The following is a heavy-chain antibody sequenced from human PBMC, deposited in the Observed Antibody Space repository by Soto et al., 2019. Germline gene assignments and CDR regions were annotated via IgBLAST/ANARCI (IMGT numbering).Heavy chain of an antibody. CDR1: GGSISSYY. CDR3: ARHRYCSGGSCYSGYYYYMDV. D-gene: IGHD2-15*01. Sequence: SETLSLTCTVSGGSISSYYWSWIRQPPGKGLEWFGYIYYSGSTNYNPSLKSRVTISVDTSKNQFSLKLSSVTAADTAVYYCARHRYCSGGSCYSGYYYYMDVWGKGTTVTVSS. V-gene: IGHV4-59*08. CDR2: IYYSGST. J-gene: IGHJ6*03.